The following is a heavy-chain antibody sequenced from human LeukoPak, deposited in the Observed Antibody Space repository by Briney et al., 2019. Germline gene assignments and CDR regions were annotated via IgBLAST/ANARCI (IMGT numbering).Heavy chain of an antibody. D-gene: IGHD2-15*01. V-gene: IGHV4-30-2*01. Sequence: SQILSLTCTVSGGSISSGGYYWSWIRQPPGKGLEWIGYIYHSGSTYYNPSLKSRVTISVDRSKNLFSLKLSSVTAADTAVYYCARSPLEGPRSPFDYWGRGTLVTVSS. CDR3: ARSPLEGPRSPFDY. CDR2: IYHSGST. J-gene: IGHJ4*02. CDR1: GGSISSGGYY.